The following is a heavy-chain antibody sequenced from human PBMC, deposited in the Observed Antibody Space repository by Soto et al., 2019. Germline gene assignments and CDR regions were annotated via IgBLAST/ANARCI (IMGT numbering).Heavy chain of an antibody. J-gene: IGHJ4*02. CDR3: ARGPGTLREPSLDY. D-gene: IGHD3-10*01. CDR1: GGTVGTYT. V-gene: IGHV1-69*08. CDR2: IVPVLNTA. Sequence: QVQLVQSGAEMKKPGSSVTVSCKASGGTVGTYTISWVRQAPGQGLEWMGRIVPVLNTANYARRFEGRVTIPADTSSTTIFMELSSLTSDDPAVYYCARGPGTLREPSLDYWGQGTLVTVSS.